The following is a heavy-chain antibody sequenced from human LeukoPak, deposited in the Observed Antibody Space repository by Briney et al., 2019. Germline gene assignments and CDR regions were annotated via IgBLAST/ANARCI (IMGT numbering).Heavy chain of an antibody. CDR3: ARDAGGYEDY. CDR1: RGSISNYW. D-gene: IGHD5-12*01. CDR2: VYPSGTT. J-gene: IGHJ4*02. Sequence: SETLSLTCTVSRGSISNYWWSWIRQAAGKGLEWIGRVYPSGTTHYNPSLQSRVTLSVDTSKNQFSLKLSSLTAADTAVYYCARDAGGYEDYWGQGTLDTVSS. V-gene: IGHV4-4*07.